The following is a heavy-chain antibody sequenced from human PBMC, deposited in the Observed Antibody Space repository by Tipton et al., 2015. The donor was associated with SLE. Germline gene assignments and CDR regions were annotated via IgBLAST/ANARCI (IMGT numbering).Heavy chain of an antibody. D-gene: IGHD4-23*01. J-gene: IGHJ4*02. CDR1: GGSISSGSYY. CDR2: IYTSGST. CDR3: ARAPFGGTDY. V-gene: IGHV4-61*09. Sequence: TLSLTCTVSGGSISSGSYYWSWIRQPAGKGLEWLGHIYTSGSTNYNPSLKSRVTISVDTSKNQFSLKLSSVTAADTAVYYCARAPFGGTDYWGQGTLVTVSS.